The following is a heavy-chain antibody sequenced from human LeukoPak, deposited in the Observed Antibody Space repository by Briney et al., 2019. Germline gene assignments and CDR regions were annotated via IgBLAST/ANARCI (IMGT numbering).Heavy chain of an antibody. CDR1: GGSISSSSYY. D-gene: IGHD5-24*01. V-gene: IGHV4-39*01. CDR3: ARYRGAYNLDY. J-gene: IGHJ4*02. CDR2: IYYSGST. Sequence: PSETLSLTCTVSGGSISSSSYYWGWIRQPPWKGLEWIGSIYYSGSTYYNPSLKSRVTISVDTSKNQFSLKLSSVTAADTAVYYCARYRGAYNLDYWGQGTLVTVSS.